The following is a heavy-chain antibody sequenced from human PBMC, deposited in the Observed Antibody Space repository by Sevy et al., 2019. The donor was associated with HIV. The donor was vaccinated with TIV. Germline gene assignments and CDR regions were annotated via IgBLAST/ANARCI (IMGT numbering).Heavy chain of an antibody. J-gene: IGHJ4*02. V-gene: IGHV4-59*01. CDR2: IYYSGST. CDR3: AREGSGSNFDY. D-gene: IGHD1-26*01. Sequence: SETLSLTCTVSGGSISSYYWSWIRQPPGKGLEWIGYIYYSGSTNYNPSLKSRVTISVDTSKNQFSLKLRSVTAADTAVYYCAREGSGSNFDYWGQGTLVTVSS. CDR1: GGSISSYY.